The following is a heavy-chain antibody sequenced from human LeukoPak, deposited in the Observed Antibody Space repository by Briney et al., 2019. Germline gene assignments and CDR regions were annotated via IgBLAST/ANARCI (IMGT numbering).Heavy chain of an antibody. V-gene: IGHV3-21*01. Sequence: KSGGSLRLSCTASGFTFSGYSMNWIRQAPGKGLEWVSSFGTRSTSIYHAGPVKGRFAISRDNAKNSLYLQMNSLRAEDTALYYCAREVSEGFDFWGQGTLVTVSS. CDR1: GFTFSGYS. J-gene: IGHJ4*02. CDR3: AREVSEGFDF. CDR2: FGTRSTSI. D-gene: IGHD3-22*01.